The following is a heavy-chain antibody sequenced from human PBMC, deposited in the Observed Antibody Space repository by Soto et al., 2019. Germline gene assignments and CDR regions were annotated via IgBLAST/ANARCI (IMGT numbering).Heavy chain of an antibody. CDR2: IYHSGST. V-gene: IGHV4-30-2*01. CDR3: ARARVDYYYYYGMDV. CDR1: GGSIISGGYS. Sequence: SETLSLTCAVSGGSIISGGYSWSWIRQPPGKGLEWIGYIYHSGSTYYNPSLKSRVTISVDRSKNQFSLKLSSVTAADTAVYYCARARVDYYYYYGMDVWGQGTTVTVSS. J-gene: IGHJ6*02.